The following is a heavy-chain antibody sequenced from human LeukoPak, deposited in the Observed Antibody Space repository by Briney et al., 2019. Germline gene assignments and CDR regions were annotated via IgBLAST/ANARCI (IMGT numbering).Heavy chain of an antibody. V-gene: IGHV1-46*01. D-gene: IGHD3-10*01. CDR2: INPSGGST. Sequence: ASVKVSCKASGYTFTSYYMHWVRQAPGQGLEWMGIINPSGGSTSYAQKFQGRVTMTRDTSISTAYMELSRLRSDDTAVYYCARGLRGGLAIGGFDPWGQGTLVTVSS. CDR1: GYTFTSYY. CDR3: ARGLRGGLAIGGFDP. J-gene: IGHJ5*02.